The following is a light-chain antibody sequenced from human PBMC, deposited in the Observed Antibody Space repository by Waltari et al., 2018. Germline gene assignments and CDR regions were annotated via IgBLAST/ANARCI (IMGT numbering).Light chain of an antibody. CDR3: SSYTSITPVV. J-gene: IGLJ2*01. V-gene: IGLV2-14*03. CDR1: SSDVGGYDY. CDR2: DVS. Sequence: QSALTQPASVSGSPGQSITISCTGTSSDVGGYDYVSWYQQHPGKAPKLMTYDVSNRPSGVSNRFSGSKSGNTASLTISGLQAEDEADYYCSSYTSITPVVFGGGTRLTVL.